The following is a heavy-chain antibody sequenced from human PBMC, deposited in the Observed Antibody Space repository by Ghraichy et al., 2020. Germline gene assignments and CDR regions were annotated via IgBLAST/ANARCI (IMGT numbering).Heavy chain of an antibody. CDR1: GYTFTSYG. D-gene: IGHD4-17*01. CDR3: ARVASYGDYSPYWYFDL. CDR2: ISAYNGNT. Sequence: ASVKVSCKASGYTFTSYGISWVRQAPGQGLEWMGWISAYNGNTNYAQKLQGRVTMTTDTSTSTAYMELRSLRSDDTAVYYCARVASYGDYSPYWYFDLWGRGTLVTVSS. V-gene: IGHV1-18*01. J-gene: IGHJ2*01.